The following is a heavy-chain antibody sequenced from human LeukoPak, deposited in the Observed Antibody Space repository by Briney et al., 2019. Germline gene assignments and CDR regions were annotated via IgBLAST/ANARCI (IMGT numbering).Heavy chain of an antibody. CDR1: GGTFSSYA. V-gene: IGHV1-69*13. Sequence: SVKVSCKASGGTFSSYAISWVRQAPGQGLEWMGGIIPIFGTANYAQKFQGRVTITADESTSTAYMELSSLRSEDTAVYYCARDPVGDGYQTEWGQGTLVTVSS. J-gene: IGHJ4*02. CDR2: IIPIFGTA. D-gene: IGHD5-24*01. CDR3: ARDPVGDGYQTE.